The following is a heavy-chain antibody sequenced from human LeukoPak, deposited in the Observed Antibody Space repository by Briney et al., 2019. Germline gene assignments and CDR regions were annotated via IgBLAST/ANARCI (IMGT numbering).Heavy chain of an antibody. Sequence: PGGSLRLSCAASGFTFSSYWMHWVCQAPGKGLVWVSRINSDGSSTSYADSVKGRFTISRDNAKNTLYLQMNSLRAEDTAVYYCAREQGYYGSGSYYTPWGQGTLVTVSS. V-gene: IGHV3-74*01. CDR3: AREQGYYGSGSYYTP. D-gene: IGHD3-10*01. J-gene: IGHJ5*02. CDR2: INSDGSST. CDR1: GFTFSSYW.